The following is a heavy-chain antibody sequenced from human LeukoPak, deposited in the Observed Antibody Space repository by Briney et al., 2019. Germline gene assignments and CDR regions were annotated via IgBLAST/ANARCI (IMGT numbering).Heavy chain of an antibody. Sequence: SETLSLTCTVSGGSISSGGYYWSWIRQHPGKGLEWIGYIYYSGSTYYNPSLKSRVTISVDTSKNQFSLKLSSVTAADTAVYYCARGPPAKPGTGYYYGMDVWGQGTTVTVPS. CDR2: IYYSGST. CDR1: GGSISSGGYY. V-gene: IGHV4-61*08. D-gene: IGHD2-2*01. J-gene: IGHJ6*02. CDR3: ARGPPAKPGTGYYYGMDV.